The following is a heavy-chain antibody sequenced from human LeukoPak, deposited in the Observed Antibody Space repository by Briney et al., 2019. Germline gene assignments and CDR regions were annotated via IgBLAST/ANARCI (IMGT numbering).Heavy chain of an antibody. J-gene: IGHJ6*03. CDR1: GGSISSYY. V-gene: IGHV4-4*09. D-gene: IGHD1-26*01. Sequence: SETLSLTCTASGGSISSYYWSWIRQPPGKGLEWIGYIYTSGSTNYNPSLKSRVTISVDKSKNQYSLKLSAVTAADTAVYYCASSGSYPADYYYYMDVWGKGTTVTVSS. CDR2: IYTSGST. CDR3: ASSGSYPADYYYYMDV.